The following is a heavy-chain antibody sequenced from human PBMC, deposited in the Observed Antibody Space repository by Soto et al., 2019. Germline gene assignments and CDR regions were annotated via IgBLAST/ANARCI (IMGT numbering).Heavy chain of an antibody. J-gene: IGHJ4*02. CDR3: ARNLYVGTVHY. D-gene: IGHD3-10*02. V-gene: IGHV1-8*01. CDR1: GYTCTSYD. CDR2: MTPNSGNP. Sequence: QVQLVQSGAEVKKPGASVKVSCKASGYTCTSYDINCVRQATGQGLEWMGWMTPNSGNPGYAQKFQGRVIMTRITTIGTAYMELSSLRSWDTDVYYFARNLYVGTVHYWGPGTLVTVSS.